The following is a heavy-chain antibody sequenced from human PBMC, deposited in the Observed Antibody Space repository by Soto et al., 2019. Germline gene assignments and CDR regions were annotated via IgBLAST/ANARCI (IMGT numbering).Heavy chain of an antibody. D-gene: IGHD3-16*01. CDR1: GFTFSSYS. CDR2: ISSSSSTI. J-gene: IGHJ4*02. CDR3: ARDHGLLGYDYIWGSL. V-gene: IGHV3-48*01. Sequence: GGSLRLSCAASGFTFSSYSMNWVRQPPGKGLEWVSYISSSSSTIYYADSVKGRFTISRDNAKNSLYLQMNSLRAEDTAVYYCARDHGLLGYDYIWGSLWGQGTLVTVSS.